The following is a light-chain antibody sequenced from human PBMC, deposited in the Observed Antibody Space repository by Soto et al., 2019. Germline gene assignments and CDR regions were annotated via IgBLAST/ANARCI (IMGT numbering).Light chain of an antibody. CDR1: QSVSSSY. V-gene: IGKV3-20*01. J-gene: IGKJ1*01. Sequence: EIVLTQSPGTLSLSPGERATLSCRASQSVSSSYLAWYQQKPGQAPRLLIYGASNRATGIPDRFSGSWSGTDFTLTISRLEPEDFAVYYCQQYGTSPRTFGQGTKVDIK. CDR2: GAS. CDR3: QQYGTSPRT.